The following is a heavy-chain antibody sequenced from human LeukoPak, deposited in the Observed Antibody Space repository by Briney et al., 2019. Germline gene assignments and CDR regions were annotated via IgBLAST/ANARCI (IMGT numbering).Heavy chain of an antibody. CDR2: IHHSGST. CDR3: ARDWTEGAFDI. J-gene: IGHJ3*02. D-gene: IGHD3/OR15-3a*01. V-gene: IGHV4-30-2*01. CDR1: GDSISSGGYY. Sequence: SETLSLTCTVSGDSISSGGYYWTWIRQAPGKGLEWIGFIHHSGSTYYNPSLRSRLTISVDRSKNQFSLKLSSVTAADTAVYYCARDWTEGAFDIWGQGTMVTVSS.